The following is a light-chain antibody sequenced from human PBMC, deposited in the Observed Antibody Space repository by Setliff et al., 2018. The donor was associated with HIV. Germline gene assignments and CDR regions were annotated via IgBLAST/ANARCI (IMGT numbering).Light chain of an antibody. Sequence: QSVLTQPASVSGSPGQSITISCTGTSSDVGGYNYVSWYQQHPGKAPKLLIYEVTNRPSGISNRFSASKSDNTASLTISGLQAEDEADYYCSSFTSSGTYVFGTGTKVNV. J-gene: IGLJ1*01. CDR1: SSDVGGYNY. V-gene: IGLV2-14*01. CDR3: SSFTSSGTYV. CDR2: EVT.